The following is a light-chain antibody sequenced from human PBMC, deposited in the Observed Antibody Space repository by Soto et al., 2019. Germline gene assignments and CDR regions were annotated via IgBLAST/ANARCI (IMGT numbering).Light chain of an antibody. J-gene: IGLJ2*01. CDR3: SSYTSSSTLEV. Sequence: QSVLTQPASGSGSPGQSITISCTGTSSDVGGYNYVSWYQQHPGKAPKLMIYEVSNRPSGVSNRFSGSKSGNTASLTISGLQAEDEADYYCSSYTSSSTLEVFGGGTKLTVL. CDR2: EVS. V-gene: IGLV2-14*01. CDR1: SSDVGGYNY.